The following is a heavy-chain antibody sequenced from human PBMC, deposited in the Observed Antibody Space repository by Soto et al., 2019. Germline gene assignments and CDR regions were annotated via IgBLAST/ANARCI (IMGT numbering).Heavy chain of an antibody. CDR2: ISSSSSYT. Sequence: GGSLRLSCAASGFTFSGYYMSWIRQAPGKGLEWVSYISSSSSYTNYADSVKGRFTISRDNAKNSLYLQMNSLRAEDTAVYYCATVGYYDFSGYWGQGTLVTVSS. CDR3: ATVGYYDFSGY. J-gene: IGHJ4*02. V-gene: IGHV3-11*06. CDR1: GFTFSGYY. D-gene: IGHD3-3*01.